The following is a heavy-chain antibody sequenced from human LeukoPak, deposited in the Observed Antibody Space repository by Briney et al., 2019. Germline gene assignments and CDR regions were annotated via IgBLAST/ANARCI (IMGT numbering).Heavy chain of an antibody. Sequence: SETLSLTCTVSGDSINSGRYYWSWIRQPAGKGLEWIGRIYISGSTNYNPSLKSRVTISVDTSKNQFSLKLSSVTAADTAVYFCARFSMLRGVDYWGQGTLVTVSS. CDR1: GDSINSGRYY. D-gene: IGHD3-10*01. J-gene: IGHJ4*02. V-gene: IGHV4-61*02. CDR3: ARFSMLRGVDY. CDR2: IYISGST.